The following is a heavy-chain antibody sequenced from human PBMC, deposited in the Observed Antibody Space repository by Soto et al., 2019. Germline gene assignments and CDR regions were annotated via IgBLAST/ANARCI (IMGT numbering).Heavy chain of an antibody. Sequence: VGSLRLSCAASGFTFSSYAMHWVRQAPGKGLEWVAVISYDGSNKYYADSVKGRFTISRDNSKNTLYLQMNSLRAEDTAVYYCARDLTYYDSRRGMDVWGQGTTVTVSS. D-gene: IGHD3-22*01. J-gene: IGHJ6*02. CDR1: GFTFSSYA. V-gene: IGHV3-30-3*01. CDR2: ISYDGSNK. CDR3: ARDLTYYDSRRGMDV.